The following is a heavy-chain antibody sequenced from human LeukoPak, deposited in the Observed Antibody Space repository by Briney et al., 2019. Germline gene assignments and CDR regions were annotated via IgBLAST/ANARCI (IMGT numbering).Heavy chain of an antibody. V-gene: IGHV4-34*01. CDR3: ARDLTGTAPSTYYYYYYGMDV. J-gene: IGHJ6*02. CDR1: GGSFSGYY. CDR2: INHSGST. D-gene: IGHD1-1*01. Sequence: SETLSLTCAVYGGSFSGYYWSWIRQPPGKGLEWIGEINHSGSTNYNPSLKSRVTISVDTSKNQFSLKLSSVTAADTAVYYCARDLTGTAPSTYYYYYYGMDVWGQGTTVTVSS.